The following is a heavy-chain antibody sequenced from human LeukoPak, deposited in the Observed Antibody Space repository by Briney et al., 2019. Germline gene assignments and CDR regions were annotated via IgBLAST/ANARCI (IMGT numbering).Heavy chain of an antibody. D-gene: IGHD3-22*01. Sequence: SETLSLTCTVSGGSISSYYWSRIRQPPGKGLEWIGYIYYSGSTNYNPSLKSRVTISVDTSKNQFSLKLSSVTAADTAVYYCAREGTYYDDAFDIWGQGTMVTVSS. CDR1: GGSISSYY. V-gene: IGHV4-59*01. CDR2: IYYSGST. CDR3: AREGTYYDDAFDI. J-gene: IGHJ3*02.